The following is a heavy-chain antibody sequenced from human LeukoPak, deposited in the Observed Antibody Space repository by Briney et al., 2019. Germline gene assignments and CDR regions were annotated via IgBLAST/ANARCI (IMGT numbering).Heavy chain of an antibody. CDR2: IYHSGST. CDR3: ARGLTAIHFDY. V-gene: IGHV4-30-2*01. J-gene: IGHJ4*02. CDR1: GGSISSGGYY. Sequence: SETLSLTCTVSGGSISSGGYYWSWIRQPPGKGLEWIGYIYHSGSTYYNPSLKSRVTISVDRSKNQFSLKLSSVTAADTAVYYCARGLTAIHFDYWGQGTLVTVSS. D-gene: IGHD5-18*01.